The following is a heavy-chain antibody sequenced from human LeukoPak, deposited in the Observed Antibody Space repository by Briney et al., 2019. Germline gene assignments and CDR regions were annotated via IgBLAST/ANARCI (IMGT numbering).Heavy chain of an antibody. Sequence: QPGGSLRLSCAASGFTFSNYWMHWVRQAPGKGLVWVSRINSDGINTSYADSVKGRFTISRDNAKNSLYLQMNSLRAEDTAVYYCARAEWGFGAFDIWGQGTMVTVSS. CDR1: GFTFSNYW. J-gene: IGHJ3*02. V-gene: IGHV3-74*01. D-gene: IGHD3-10*01. CDR3: ARAEWGFGAFDI. CDR2: INSDGINT.